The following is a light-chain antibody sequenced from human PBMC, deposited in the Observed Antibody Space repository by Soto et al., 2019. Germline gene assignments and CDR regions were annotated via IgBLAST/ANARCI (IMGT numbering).Light chain of an antibody. Sequence: DIVMTQSPLSLPVTPGEPACMSCTSNQGLLHSNGYYYLDWYLQKPGQSPRLLIYLGFDRASGVPVRFSGSGSGTDSTPTISRVEAEDVAVYFCMQALDTPLTFGPGTKVDI. V-gene: IGKV2-28*01. CDR3: MQALDTPLT. CDR2: LGF. J-gene: IGKJ3*01. CDR1: QGLLHSNGYYY.